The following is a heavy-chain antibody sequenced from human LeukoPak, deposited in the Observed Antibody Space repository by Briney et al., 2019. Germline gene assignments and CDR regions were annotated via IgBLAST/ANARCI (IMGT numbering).Heavy chain of an antibody. D-gene: IGHD6-13*01. CDR3: ARQGRIAAAATIY. Sequence: GESLKISCYGSGYTFTTYCIGWVRQVPGKGLEWMGIIYPGDSDTIYSPSFQGHVTVSADKSISTAFLQWSSLKASDTAMYYCARQGRIAAAATIYWGQGTLVTVSS. J-gene: IGHJ4*02. CDR1: GYTFTTYC. V-gene: IGHV5-51*01. CDR2: IYPGDSDT.